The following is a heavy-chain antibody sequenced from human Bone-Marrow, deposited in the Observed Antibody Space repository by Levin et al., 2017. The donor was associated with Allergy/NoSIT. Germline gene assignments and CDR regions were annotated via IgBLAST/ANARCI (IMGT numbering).Heavy chain of an antibody. J-gene: IGHJ6*02. CDR2: ISYDGSQK. D-gene: IGHD3-22*01. Sequence: SCAASGFSFGTYGMHWVRQAPGKGLDWVAVISYDGSQKYYADSVQGRLTISRDNSNNTLYLQINSLGAQDTAVYYCAKDSSVYGQYYYYGLDVWGQGTTVTVSS. CDR3: AKDSSVYGQYYYYGLDV. V-gene: IGHV3-30*18. CDR1: GFSFGTYG.